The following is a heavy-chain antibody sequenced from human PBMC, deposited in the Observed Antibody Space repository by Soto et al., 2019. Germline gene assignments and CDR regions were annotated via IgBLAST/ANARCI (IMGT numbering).Heavy chain of an antibody. D-gene: IGHD3-10*01. CDR2: IYHSGST. Sequence: SETLSLTCAVSGGSISSSDWWSWVRQPPGKGLEWIGEIYHSGSTNYNPSLKSRVTISVDKSKNQFSLKLSSVTAADTAVYYCARDRHYGSGRGYYYYGMDVWGQGTTVTVSS. V-gene: IGHV4-4*02. CDR3: ARDRHYGSGRGYYYYGMDV. J-gene: IGHJ6*02. CDR1: GGSISSSDW.